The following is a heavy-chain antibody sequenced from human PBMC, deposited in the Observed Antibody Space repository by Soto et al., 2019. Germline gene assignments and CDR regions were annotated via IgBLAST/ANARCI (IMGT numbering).Heavy chain of an antibody. J-gene: IGHJ6*02. V-gene: IGHV3-33*01. CDR1: GFTFRSYG. CDR2: VWNDGSNK. Sequence: QVQLVESGGGVVQPGRSLRLSCAASGFTFRSYGMHWVRHSPGKGLEWVAIVWNDGSNKYYADSVKGRFSTSRDNSKNTLCLQMNSLIAEDTAVYYCARPLVVAARGHYFYGMDVWGQGTTVTVSS. D-gene: IGHD2-15*01. CDR3: ARPLVVAARGHYFYGMDV.